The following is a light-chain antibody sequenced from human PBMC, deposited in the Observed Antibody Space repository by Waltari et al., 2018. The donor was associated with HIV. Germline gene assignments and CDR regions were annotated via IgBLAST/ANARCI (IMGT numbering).Light chain of an antibody. V-gene: IGLV1-44*01. Sequence: QSVLTQPPSASGTPGQRVTISCSGSSSNIGSNTVNWYQHLPGTAPKLLIYSNNQRPSGVPGRFSGSKSGTLASLAISGLQSEDEADYYCAAWDDSLNGHVVFGGGTKLTVL. CDR2: SNN. CDR3: AAWDDSLNGHVV. J-gene: IGLJ2*01. CDR1: SSNIGSNT.